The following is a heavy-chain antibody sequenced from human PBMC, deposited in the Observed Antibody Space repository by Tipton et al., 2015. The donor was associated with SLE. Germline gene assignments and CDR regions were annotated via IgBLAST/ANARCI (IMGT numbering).Heavy chain of an antibody. Sequence: TLSLTCTVSGGSISSSSYYWGWIRQPPGKGLEWIGSIYYSGSTYYNPSPKSRVTISVDTSKNQFSLKLSSVTAADTAVYYCARDRTGGGVYYFDYWGQGTLVTVSS. CDR2: IYYSGST. J-gene: IGHJ4*02. V-gene: IGHV4-39*07. D-gene: IGHD1-14*01. CDR3: ARDRTGGGVYYFDY. CDR1: GGSISSSSYY.